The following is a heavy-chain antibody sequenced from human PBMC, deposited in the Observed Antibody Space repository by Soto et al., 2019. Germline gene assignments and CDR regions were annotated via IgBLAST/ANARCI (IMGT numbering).Heavy chain of an antibody. Sequence: PGESLKISCKGSGYMFTTYWIGWVRQMPGKGLEWMGIIYPGDSDARYSPSFQGQVTISVDKSISTAYLQWSSLKASDTAMYYCARQSGTYDADAFNFWGQGTMVTVSS. CDR3: ARQSGTYDADAFNF. CDR2: IYPGDSDA. J-gene: IGHJ3*01. CDR1: GYMFTTYW. D-gene: IGHD1-26*01. V-gene: IGHV5-51*01.